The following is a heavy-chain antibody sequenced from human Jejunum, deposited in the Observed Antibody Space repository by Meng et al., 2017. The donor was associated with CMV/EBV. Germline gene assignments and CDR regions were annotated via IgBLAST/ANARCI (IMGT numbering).Heavy chain of an antibody. J-gene: IGHJ5*02. CDR3: GHRLMYNSDWNTGWFDP. V-gene: IGHV2-5*02. D-gene: IGHD1/OR15-1a*01. Sequence: FSRSTTGVGVGWIRQPPGKALEWLALIYWDNDKRYNPSLKSRLTITKDTSRNQVVLTMTNMDPVDTGTYYCGHRLMYNSDWNTGWFDPWGQGTLVTVSS. CDR2: IYWDNDK. CDR1: FSRSTTGVG.